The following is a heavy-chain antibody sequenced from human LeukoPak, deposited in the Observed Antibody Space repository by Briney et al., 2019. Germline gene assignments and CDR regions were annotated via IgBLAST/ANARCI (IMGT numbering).Heavy chain of an antibody. D-gene: IGHD2-15*01. J-gene: IGHJ5*02. CDR2: LTGSGRST. Sequence: GGSLRLSCAASGFTFSSYGMSWVRQAPGKGLEWVSALTGSGRSTYYAASARGRFTISRENSKNTLYLQMNSLRDDDTALYYCAKCSGGGSYSGWFDPWGRGTLVTVSS. CDR3: AKCSGGGSYSGWFDP. V-gene: IGHV3-23*01. CDR1: GFTFSSYG.